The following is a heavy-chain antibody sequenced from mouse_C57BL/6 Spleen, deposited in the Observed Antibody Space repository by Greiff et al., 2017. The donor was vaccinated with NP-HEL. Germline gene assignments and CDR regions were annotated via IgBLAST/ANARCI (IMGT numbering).Heavy chain of an antibody. V-gene: IGHV1-50*01. Sequence: QVQLQQPGAELVKPGASVKLSCKASGYTFTSYWMQWVKQRPGQGLEWIGEIDPSDSYTNYNQKFKGKATLTVDKSSSTAYMQLSSLTSEDSAVYYCARIETAQATWAYWGQGTLVTVSA. CDR1: GYTFTSYW. CDR2: IDPSDSYT. D-gene: IGHD3-2*02. J-gene: IGHJ3*01. CDR3: ARIETAQATWAY.